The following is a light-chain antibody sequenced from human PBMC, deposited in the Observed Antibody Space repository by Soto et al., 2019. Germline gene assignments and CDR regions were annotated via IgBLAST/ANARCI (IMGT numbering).Light chain of an antibody. J-gene: IGKJ2*02. CDR1: QSVSSY. V-gene: IGKV3-11*01. CDR3: QQRSNWPRGT. CDR2: DAS. Sequence: EIVLTQSPATLSLSPGERATLSCRASQSVSSYLAWYQQKPGQAPRLLIYDASNRATGIPARFSGSGSGTDFTLTISSLEPEEFAVYYCQQRSNWPRGTFVQWTKLEIK.